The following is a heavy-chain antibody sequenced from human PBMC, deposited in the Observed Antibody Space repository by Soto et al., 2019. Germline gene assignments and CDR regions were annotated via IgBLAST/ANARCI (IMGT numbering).Heavy chain of an antibody. CDR2: IYYSGNT. D-gene: IGHD4-17*01. CDR3: ASPRGDYGALPPFDY. CDR1: GGSISGTTYY. V-gene: IGHV4-39*01. J-gene: IGHJ4*02. Sequence: QLQLQESGPGLVKPSETLSLTCTVSGGSISGTTYYWVWIRQPPGKELEGIGSIYYSGNTYTHPSLKCRYTTTGDTSSNQCSRDLSPVTAPHTAVYYCASPRGDYGALPPFDYWGQGTRFTVSS.